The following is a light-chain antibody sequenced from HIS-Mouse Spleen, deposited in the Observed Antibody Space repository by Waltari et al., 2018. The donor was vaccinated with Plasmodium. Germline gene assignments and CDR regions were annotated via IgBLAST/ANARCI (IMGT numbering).Light chain of an antibody. J-gene: IGLJ3*02. V-gene: IGLV3-10*01. CDR3: YSTDSSGNHRV. CDR1: ALPKKY. CDR2: EDS. Sequence: SYELTQPPSVSVSPGQTARITCSGDALPKKYAYWSQQKSGQAPVLVIYEDSKRPSGIPGRVSGSSSGTTATLTISGAQVEDEADYYCYSTDSSGNHRVFGGGTKLTVL.